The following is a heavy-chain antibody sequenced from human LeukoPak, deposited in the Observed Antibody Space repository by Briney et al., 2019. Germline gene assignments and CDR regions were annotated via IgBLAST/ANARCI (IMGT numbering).Heavy chain of an antibody. V-gene: IGHV3-74*01. CDR2: INSDVSST. CDR1: GFTFSSYW. J-gene: IGHJ4*02. Sequence: GGSLRLSCAASGFTFSSYWRHWVRQAPGKGLVWVSRINSDVSSTSYADFVKGRFTISRDNAKNTAYLQMNSLTAEDTAVYYCARVVVGGGRSFDYWGQGTLVTVSS. D-gene: IGHD2-15*01. CDR3: ARVVVGGGRSFDY.